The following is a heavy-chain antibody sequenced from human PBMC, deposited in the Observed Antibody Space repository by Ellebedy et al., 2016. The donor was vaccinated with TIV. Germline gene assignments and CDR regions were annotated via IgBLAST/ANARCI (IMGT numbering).Heavy chain of an antibody. CDR2: IYQIGST. V-gene: IGHV4-30-2*01. J-gene: IGHJ4*02. CDR3: ARAIRNTAMSHYYFDY. Sequence: MPSETLSLTCAVSGGPISSGGYPWSWIRQPPGKGLEWIGYIYQIGSTYYNPSLKSRVTISIDRSKNQFSLNLSSVTAADTAVYYCARAIRNTAMSHYYFDYWGQGTLVTVSS. CDR1: GGPISSGGYP. D-gene: IGHD5-18*01.